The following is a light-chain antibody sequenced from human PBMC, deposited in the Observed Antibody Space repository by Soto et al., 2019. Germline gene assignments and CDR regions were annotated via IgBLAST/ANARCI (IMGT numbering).Light chain of an antibody. CDR2: GNR. CDR1: SSNLGAGYD. CDR3: QAYDYSLTASV. Sequence: QAVVTQPPSVSGAPGQRVTLSCTGTSSNLGAGYDVHWYQQLPGAAPKLVIFGNRNRPSGVPERFSGSKSGTSASLAITGLQDEDEADYYCQAYDYSLTASVFGGGTKLTVL. V-gene: IGLV1-40*01. J-gene: IGLJ3*02.